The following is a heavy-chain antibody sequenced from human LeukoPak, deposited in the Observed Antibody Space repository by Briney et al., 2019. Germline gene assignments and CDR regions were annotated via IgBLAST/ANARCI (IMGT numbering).Heavy chain of an antibody. CDR2: INHSGST. Sequence: SETLSLTCAVYGGSFSGYYWSWIRQPPGKGREWIGEINHSGSTNYNPSLKSRVTISVDTSKNQFSLKLSSVTAADTAVYYCARRVSSSWYYFDYWGQGTLVTVSS. D-gene: IGHD6-13*01. CDR3: ARRVSSSWYYFDY. CDR1: GGSFSGYY. J-gene: IGHJ4*02. V-gene: IGHV4-34*01.